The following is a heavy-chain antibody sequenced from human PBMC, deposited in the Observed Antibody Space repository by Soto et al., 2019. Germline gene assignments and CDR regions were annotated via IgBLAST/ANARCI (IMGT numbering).Heavy chain of an antibody. CDR1: GGTFSSYA. CDR3: ARGIVGANQYYYGMDV. J-gene: IGHJ6*02. Sequence: SVKVSCKASGGTFSSYAISWVRQAPGQGLEWMGGIIPIFGTANYAQKFQGRVTITADESTSTAYMELSSLRSEDTAVYYCARGIVGANQYYYGMDVWGQGTTVTAP. V-gene: IGHV1-69*13. CDR2: IIPIFGTA. D-gene: IGHD1-26*01.